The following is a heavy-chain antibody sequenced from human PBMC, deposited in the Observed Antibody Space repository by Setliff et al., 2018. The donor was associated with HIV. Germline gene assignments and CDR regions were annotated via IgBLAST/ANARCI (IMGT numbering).Heavy chain of an antibody. CDR3: ASPIFYTDQGDF. V-gene: IGHV4-39*01. D-gene: IGHD2-2*01. J-gene: IGHJ4*02. CDR2: IDYTGAT. CDR1: GGSIRSSDYS. Sequence: KTSETLSLTCTVSGGSIRSSDYSWGWIRQPPGKGLEWIAGIDYTGATYFNPSLKSRVTISVDTSKNQFSLNLISVTAADTAVYYCASPIFYTDQGDFWGQGTLVTVSS.